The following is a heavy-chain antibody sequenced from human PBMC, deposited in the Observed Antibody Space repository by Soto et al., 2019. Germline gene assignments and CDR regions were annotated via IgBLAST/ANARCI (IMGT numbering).Heavy chain of an antibody. CDR1: GFTFSDYY. V-gene: IGHV3-11*01. D-gene: IGHD6-13*01. Sequence: GGSLRLSCAASGFTFSDYYMSWIRQAPGKGLEWVSYISSSGSTIYYADSVKGRFTISRDNAKNSLYLQMNSLRAEDTAVYYCARDRTPGIAASYDYYYYGMDVWGQGTTVTVSS. J-gene: IGHJ6*02. CDR3: ARDRTPGIAASYDYYYYGMDV. CDR2: ISSSGSTI.